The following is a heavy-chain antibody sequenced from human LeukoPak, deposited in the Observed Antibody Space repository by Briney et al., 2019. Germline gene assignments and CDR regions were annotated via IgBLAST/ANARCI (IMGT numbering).Heavy chain of an antibody. D-gene: IGHD2-21*02. J-gene: IGHJ4*02. CDR3: TRNDEVVTATPLFDY. Sequence: PGGSLRLSCTASGFTFGDYAMSWVRQAPGKGLEWVGFIRSKAYGGTTEYAASVKGRFTISGDDSKSIAYLQMNSLKTEDTAVCYCTRNDEVVTATPLFDYWGQGTLVTVSS. CDR2: IRSKAYGGTT. CDR1: GFTFGDYA. V-gene: IGHV3-49*04.